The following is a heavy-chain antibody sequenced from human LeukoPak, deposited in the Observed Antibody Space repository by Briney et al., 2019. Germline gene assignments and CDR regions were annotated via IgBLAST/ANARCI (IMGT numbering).Heavy chain of an antibody. CDR2: ISISGRTI. CDR3: ARGYSNGDY. CDR1: GFTFSSYA. D-gene: IGHD5-18*01. Sequence: GGSLRLSCAASGFTFSSYAMSWVRQATGKGLEWISYISISGRTIYYADSVKGRFTISRDNAKNSLYLQMNSLRAEDTAVYYCARGYSNGDYWGQGTLVTVFS. V-gene: IGHV3-48*04. J-gene: IGHJ4*02.